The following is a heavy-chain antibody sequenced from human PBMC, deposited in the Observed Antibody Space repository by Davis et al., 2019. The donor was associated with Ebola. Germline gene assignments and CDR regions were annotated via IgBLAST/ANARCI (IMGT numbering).Heavy chain of an antibody. J-gene: IGHJ3*01. CDR3: AKDDYLQRWGGFDV. CDR1: GFTFSTYS. Sequence: PGGSLRLSCAASGFTFSTYSMSWVRQAPGKGLEWVSSISSDSDYIYYADSAKGRFTISRDNAKNSLFLQMNSLRAEDTAVYYCAKDDYLQRWGGFDVWGQGTTVTVSS. CDR2: ISSDSDYI. V-gene: IGHV3-21*01. D-gene: IGHD3-16*01.